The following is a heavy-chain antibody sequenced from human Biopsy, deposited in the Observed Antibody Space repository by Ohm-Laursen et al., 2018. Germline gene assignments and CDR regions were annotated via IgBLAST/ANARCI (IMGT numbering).Heavy chain of an antibody. J-gene: IGHJ5*02. CDR1: GGTFSSYV. CDR3: AGGAAKGNPYDH. CDR2: IIPTFDTP. V-gene: IGHV1-69*06. Sequence: GASVKVSCKVSGGTFSSYVISWVRQAPGQGLEWMGRIIPTFDTPTYAPDFQGRVTFTADKSTGTAHLDLSRLRSEDTAIYYCAGGAAKGNPYDHWGQGTLVTVPS. D-gene: IGHD3-10*01.